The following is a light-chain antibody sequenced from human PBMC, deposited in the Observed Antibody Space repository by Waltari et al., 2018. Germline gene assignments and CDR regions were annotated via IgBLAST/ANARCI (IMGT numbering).Light chain of an antibody. CDR3: QQYKEYSTWT. V-gene: IGKV1-5*03. CDR1: QSISNW. Sequence: DIKMTQSPPTLSASVGDRVTITCRASQSISNWLAWYQQKPGKAPQVLIYGASSLESGVPSRFSGSVSGTEVTLTISSLHPDDFATYYCQQYKEYSTWTFGQGTKVEIK. J-gene: IGKJ1*01. CDR2: GAS.